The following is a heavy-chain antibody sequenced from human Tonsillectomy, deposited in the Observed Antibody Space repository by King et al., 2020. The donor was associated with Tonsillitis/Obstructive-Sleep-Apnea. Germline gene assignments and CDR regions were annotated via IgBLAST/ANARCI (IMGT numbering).Heavy chain of an antibody. D-gene: IGHD5-18*01. V-gene: IGHV4-34*01. CDR3: ARGEGYSYGYWYFDL. J-gene: IGHJ2*01. CDR2: INHSGST. CDR1: GGSFSGYY. Sequence: VQLQRWGAGLLKPSETLSLTCAVYGGSFSGYYWSWIRQPPGKGLEWIGEINHSGSTNYNPSLKSRVTISVETSKSQFSLKLSSVTAADTAVYYCARGEGYSYGYWYFDLWGRGTLVTVSS.